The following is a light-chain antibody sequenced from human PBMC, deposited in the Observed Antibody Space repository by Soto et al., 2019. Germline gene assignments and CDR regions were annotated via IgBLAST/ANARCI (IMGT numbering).Light chain of an antibody. Sequence: DIVMTQSPLSLPVTPGEPASISCRSSQSLLHSNGYNYLDWYLQKPGQSPQLLIYLGSNRASGVPDRFSGSGSGTDFTLKISRVEAEDVGVYYCMQALQKPWTVGQGPKVEIK. CDR1: QSLLHSNGYNY. CDR2: LGS. V-gene: IGKV2-28*01. J-gene: IGKJ1*01. CDR3: MQALQKPWT.